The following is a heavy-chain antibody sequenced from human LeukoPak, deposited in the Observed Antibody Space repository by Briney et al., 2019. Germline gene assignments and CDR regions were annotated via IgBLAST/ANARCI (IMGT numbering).Heavy chain of an antibody. Sequence: PGGSLRLSCAASGFTFSDYYMSWIRQAPGKGLEWVSYISSSGSTIYYADSVKGRFTISRDNAKNSLYLQMNSLRAEDTAVYYCARVPVVGATTGYYYYYMDVWGKGTTVTVSS. CDR1: GFTFSDYY. CDR2: ISSSGSTI. CDR3: ARVPVVGATTGYYYYYMDV. V-gene: IGHV3-11*04. D-gene: IGHD1-26*01. J-gene: IGHJ6*03.